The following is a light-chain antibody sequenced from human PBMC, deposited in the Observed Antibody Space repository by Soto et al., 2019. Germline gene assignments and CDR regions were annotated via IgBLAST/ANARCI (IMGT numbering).Light chain of an antibody. V-gene: IGKV1-27*01. CDR1: QGISNY. CDR3: QKYNSAPRAA. CDR2: AAS. J-gene: IGKJ4*01. Sequence: MSLSPSSLSASIGDRVTITCRASQGISNYLAWYQQKPGKVPKLLIYAASTLQSGVPSRFSGSGSGTDFTLTISSLQPEDVATYYCQKYNSAPRAAFGGGTMVDI.